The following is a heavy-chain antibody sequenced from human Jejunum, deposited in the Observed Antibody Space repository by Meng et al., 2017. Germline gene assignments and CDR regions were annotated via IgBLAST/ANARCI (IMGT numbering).Heavy chain of an antibody. CDR3: ARDWGDVRGGFDF. Sequence: QVQLRHSGPGLVNPPQTPSLTCAIAGDSVSSNSAAWKWTRQSPSRGLEWLGRTYYRSKYYNDYALSVKSRITINPDTSKNQFSLQLNSVTPEDTAIYYCARDWGDVRGGFDFWGQGTLVTVSS. V-gene: IGHV6-1*01. D-gene: IGHD3-10*02. CDR2: TYYRSKYYN. J-gene: IGHJ4*02. CDR1: GDSVSSNSAA.